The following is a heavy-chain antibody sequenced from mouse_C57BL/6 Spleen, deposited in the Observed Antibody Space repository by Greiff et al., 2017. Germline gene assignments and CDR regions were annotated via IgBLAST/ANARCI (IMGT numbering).Heavy chain of an antibody. V-gene: IGHV1-69*01. CDR2: IDPSDSYT. D-gene: IGHD1-2*01. CDR1: GYTFTSYW. CDR3: ARVLCGYNYYAMDY. Sequence: QVQLKQPGAELVMPGASVKLSCKASGYTFTSYWMHWVKQRPGQGLEWIGEIDPSDSYTNYNQKFKGKSTLTVDKSSSTAYMQLSSLTSEDSAVYYCARVLCGYNYYAMDYWGRGTSVTVSS. J-gene: IGHJ4*01.